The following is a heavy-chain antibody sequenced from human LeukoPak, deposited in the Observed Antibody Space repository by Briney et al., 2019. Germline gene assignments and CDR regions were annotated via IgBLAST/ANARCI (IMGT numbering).Heavy chain of an antibody. CDR1: GFSFDDYA. J-gene: IGHJ4*02. Sequence: GRSLRLSCAASGFSFDDYAMHWVRQAPGKGLEWVSGISWNSGSIGYADSVKGRFTISRDNAKNSLYLQMNSLRAEDTALYYCAKAGGPYYYDSSGYSDYWGQGTLVTVSS. V-gene: IGHV3-9*01. D-gene: IGHD3-22*01. CDR2: ISWNSGSI. CDR3: AKAGGPYYYDSSGYSDY.